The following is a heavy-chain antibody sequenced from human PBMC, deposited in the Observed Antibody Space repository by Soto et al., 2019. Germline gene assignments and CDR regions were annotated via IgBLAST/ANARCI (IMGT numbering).Heavy chain of an antibody. CDR2: ISHDGNNK. D-gene: IGHD1-26*01. Sequence: QVQLVESGGGVVQPGRSLRLSCAASGFTFSSHIIHWVRQTPGKGLEWMTFISHDGNNKYYADSVKGRFTISRDNSENTLYLQMDSLRVEDTAVYYCARDDEGGSDCDLGYWGQGTLVTVSS. CDR1: GFTFSSHI. V-gene: IGHV3-30-3*01. CDR3: ARDDEGGSDCDLGY. J-gene: IGHJ4*02.